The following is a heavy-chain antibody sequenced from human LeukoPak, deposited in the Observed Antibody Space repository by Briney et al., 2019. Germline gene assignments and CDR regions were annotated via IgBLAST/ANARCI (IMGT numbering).Heavy chain of an antibody. CDR2: ISYDGSNK. J-gene: IGHJ4*02. Sequence: GGSLRLSCAASGFTFSSYAMHWVRQAPGKGLEWVAVISYDGSNKYYADSVKGRFTISRDNAKNSLYLQMNSLRAEDTAVYYCAADSPVDYWGQGTLVTVSS. V-gene: IGHV3-30-3*01. CDR3: AADSPVDY. CDR1: GFTFSSYA.